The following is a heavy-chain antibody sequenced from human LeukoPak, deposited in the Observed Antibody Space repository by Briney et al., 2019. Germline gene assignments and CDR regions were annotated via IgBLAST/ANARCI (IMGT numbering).Heavy chain of an antibody. CDR3: AKHRSGIAASGSNY. V-gene: IGHV3-23*01. J-gene: IGHJ4*02. CDR2: SEISGSGGDSGGST. D-gene: IGHD6-13*01. CDR1: GFTFSSFA. Sequence: GGSLRLSCAASGFTFSSFAMSWVRQAPGKGLEWVSESEISGSGGDSGGSTYNADTVKGRFTTSRDDSTNTLYLQMSSLRVEYTAVYYCAKHRSGIAASGSNYWGQGTLVSVSS.